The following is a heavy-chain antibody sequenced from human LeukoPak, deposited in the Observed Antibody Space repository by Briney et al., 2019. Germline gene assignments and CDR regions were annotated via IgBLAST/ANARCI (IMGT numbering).Heavy chain of an antibody. CDR1: GYTFTKYD. CDR3: ARNLPSTGDFDY. CDR2: MNPNSDNT. J-gene: IGHJ4*02. V-gene: IGHV1-8*01. Sequence: ASVKVSSKASGYTFTKYDINSVRQATGQGFEWRGWMNPNSDNTGYAQKFQGRVTMTRITSIRTAYMELSGLTSEDTAVYYCARNLPSTGDFDYWGQGTLVSVSS. D-gene: IGHD7-27*01.